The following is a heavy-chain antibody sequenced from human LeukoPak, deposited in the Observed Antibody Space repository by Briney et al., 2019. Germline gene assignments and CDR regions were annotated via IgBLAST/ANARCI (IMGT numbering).Heavy chain of an antibody. CDR1: GYSFTNYW. D-gene: IGHD6-6*01. Sequence: GESLKISCKGSGYSFTNYWVAWVRQMPGKGLEWMGIIYPGDSNTRYSPSFQGQVTISADKSISTAYLQWSSLKASDTAMYYCARWISSSPFYYFDYWGQGTLVTVSS. V-gene: IGHV5-51*01. CDR3: ARWISSSPFYYFDY. J-gene: IGHJ4*02. CDR2: IYPGDSNT.